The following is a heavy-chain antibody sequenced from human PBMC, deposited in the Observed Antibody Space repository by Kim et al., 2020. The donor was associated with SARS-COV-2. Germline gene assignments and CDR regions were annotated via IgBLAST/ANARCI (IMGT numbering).Heavy chain of an antibody. Sequence: VKGRFTISRDNAKNALYLQMNSLRAEDTALYYCAKDIYKWGSSSSKYFDYWGQGTLVTVSS. CDR3: AKDIYKWGSSSSKYFDY. V-gene: IGHV3-9*01. J-gene: IGHJ4*02. D-gene: IGHD6-6*01.